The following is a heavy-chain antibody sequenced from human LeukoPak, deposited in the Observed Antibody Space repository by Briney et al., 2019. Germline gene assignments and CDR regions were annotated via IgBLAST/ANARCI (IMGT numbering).Heavy chain of an antibody. V-gene: IGHV1-24*01. J-gene: IGHJ2*01. CDR1: GSTLSDLS. D-gene: IGHD2-21*02. Sequence: GASVKVSCKVSGSTLSDLSIHWVRQAPGKGLEYVGVSDPEDGETFHAQNFQGRVTMTEDTSIDTAYMELSSLRSEDTAVYYCLTDRARLSWYFDLWGRGTLVTVSS. CDR3: LTDRARLSWYFDL. CDR2: SDPEDGET.